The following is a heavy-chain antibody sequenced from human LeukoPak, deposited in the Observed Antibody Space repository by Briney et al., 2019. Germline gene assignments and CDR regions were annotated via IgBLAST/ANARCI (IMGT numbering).Heavy chain of an antibody. D-gene: IGHD3-10*01. CDR2: ISAYNGDT. J-gene: IGHJ6*02. V-gene: IGHV1-18*01. CDR3: ARVGYYGSGSYRDYGMDV. Sequence: ASVKVSCKASGYTFTSYGVTWVRQAPGQGLEWMGWISAYNGDTNYVQKLQGRVDMTTDTSTSTAYMELRSLRSDDTAVYYCARVGYYGSGSYRDYGMDVWGQGTTVTVSS. CDR1: GYTFTSYG.